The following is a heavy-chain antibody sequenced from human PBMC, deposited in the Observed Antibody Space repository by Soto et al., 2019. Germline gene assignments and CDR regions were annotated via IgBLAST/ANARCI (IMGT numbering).Heavy chain of an antibody. CDR1: GFTFNNYA. CDR2: ISGIGGST. CDR3: AKDRLGGNFDY. Sequence: EVQLLDAGGGLVQPGGSLRLSCAASGFTFNNYAMNWVRQAPGKRLEWVATISGIGGSTYYADYVKGRFTNSGDNAKNTLYLQMNSLRVEDTAVYYCAKDRLGGNFDYWGQGTQVTVSS. J-gene: IGHJ4*02. V-gene: IGHV3-23*01.